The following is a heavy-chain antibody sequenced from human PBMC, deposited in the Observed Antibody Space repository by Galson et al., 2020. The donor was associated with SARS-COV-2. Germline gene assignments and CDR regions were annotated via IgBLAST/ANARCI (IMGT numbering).Heavy chain of an antibody. J-gene: IGHJ4*02. Sequence: SLKISCAASGFNFDDFGMHWVRQAPGKGLEWVAGISWNSGSADYATSVRGRFTISRDNAKRSIHLQMNSLRPEDTANYFCVKDRDLDFWGQGTLVLVSS. V-gene: IGHV3-9*01. CDR3: VKDRDLDF. CDR2: ISWNSGSA. CDR1: GFNFDDFG.